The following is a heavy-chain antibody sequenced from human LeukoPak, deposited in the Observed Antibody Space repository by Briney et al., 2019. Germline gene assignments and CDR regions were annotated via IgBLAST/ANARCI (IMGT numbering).Heavy chain of an antibody. CDR1: GFTFSSYS. CDR2: ISSSSSYI. J-gene: IGHJ4*02. V-gene: IGHV3-21*01. D-gene: IGHD3-10*01. CDR3: ARDFSLIQLPWFGERGRAVGGQDY. Sequence: GGSLRLSCAASGFTFSSYSMNWVRQAPGKGLEWVSSISSSSSYIYYADSVKGRFAISRDNAKNSLYLQMNSLRAEDTAVYYCARDFSLIQLPWFGERGRAVGGQDYWGQGTLVTVSS.